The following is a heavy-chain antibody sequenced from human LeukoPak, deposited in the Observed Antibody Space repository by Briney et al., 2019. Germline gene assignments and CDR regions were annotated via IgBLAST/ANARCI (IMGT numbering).Heavy chain of an antibody. Sequence: SETLSLTCTVSGVSISSGGYYWSWIRQHPGKGLEWIGYIYYSGSAYYNPSLKSRVTISVDTSENQFSLKLSSVTAADTAVYYCARVNYGSATKEDYWGQGTLVTVSS. V-gene: IGHV4-31*03. D-gene: IGHD3-10*01. CDR1: GVSISSGGYY. J-gene: IGHJ4*02. CDR2: IYYSGSA. CDR3: ARVNYGSATKEDY.